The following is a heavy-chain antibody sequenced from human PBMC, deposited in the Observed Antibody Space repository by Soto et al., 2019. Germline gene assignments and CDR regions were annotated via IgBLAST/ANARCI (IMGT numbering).Heavy chain of an antibody. J-gene: IGHJ6*03. CDR2: IRSKANSYAT. Sequence: GGSLRLSCAASGFTFSGSAMHWVRQASGKGLEWVGRIRSKANSYATAYAASAKGRFTISRDDSKNTAYPQMNSLKTEDTAVYYCTRHTYGDPSRDYYYYMDVWGKGTTVTVSS. CDR3: TRHTYGDPSRDYYYYMDV. CDR1: GFTFSGSA. V-gene: IGHV3-73*01. D-gene: IGHD4-17*01.